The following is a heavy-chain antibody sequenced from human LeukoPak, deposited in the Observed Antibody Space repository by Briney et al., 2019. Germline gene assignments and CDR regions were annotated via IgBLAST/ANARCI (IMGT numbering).Heavy chain of an antibody. D-gene: IGHD6-13*01. J-gene: IGHJ5*02. CDR1: GFTFSSYA. V-gene: IGHV3-23*01. CDR2: TSGSGGST. Sequence: PGGSLRLSCAASGFTFSSYAMTWVRQAPGKGLEWVSATSGSGGSTYCADSVKGRFTISRDNSKNTLYLQMKSLRAEDTAVYYCAKDGSSSWYSNWFDPWGQGTLVIVSS. CDR3: AKDGSSSWYSNWFDP.